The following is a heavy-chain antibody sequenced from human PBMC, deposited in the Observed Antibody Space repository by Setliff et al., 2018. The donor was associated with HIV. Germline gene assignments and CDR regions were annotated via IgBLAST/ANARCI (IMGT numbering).Heavy chain of an antibody. J-gene: IGHJ5*02. CDR2: ISSSSSYI. D-gene: IGHD3-10*01. Sequence: ASVKVSCKASGYTFTNYTMNWVRQAPGKGLEWVSSISSSSSYIYYADSVKGRFTISRDNAKNSLSLQMNSLRAEDTAVYYCERQAWVGELNWFDPWGQGTLVTVSS. CDR3: ERQAWVGELNWFDP. CDR1: GYTFTNYT. V-gene: IGHV3-21*01.